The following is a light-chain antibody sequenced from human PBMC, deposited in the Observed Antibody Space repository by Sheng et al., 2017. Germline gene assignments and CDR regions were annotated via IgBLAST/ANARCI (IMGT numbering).Light chain of an antibody. V-gene: IGKV1-8*01. CDR2: AAS. Sequence: AIRMTQSPSSFSASTGDRVTITCRASQDISTYLAWYQQKPGKAPKLLIYAASTLQGGVPSRFSGSGSGTDFTLTISCLQSEDFATYSCQQYYSYPYTFG. CDR3: QQYYSYPYT. J-gene: IGKJ3*01. CDR1: QDISTY.